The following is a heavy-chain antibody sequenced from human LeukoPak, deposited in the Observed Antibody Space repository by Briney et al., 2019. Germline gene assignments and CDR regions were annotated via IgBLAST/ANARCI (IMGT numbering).Heavy chain of an antibody. Sequence: GGSLRLSCAASAFAFSDSWMTWVRRAPGKGLEWVANIRQDGKSKYYVDSVKGRFTISRDNAHSTLYLDMNSLTAEDTAIYYCGRETWQAYNDFWSGYVTDRGQGILVTVSS. D-gene: IGHD3-3*01. CDR3: GRETWQAYNDFWSGYVTD. CDR2: IRQDGKSK. V-gene: IGHV3-7*01. J-gene: IGHJ4*02. CDR1: AFAFSDSW.